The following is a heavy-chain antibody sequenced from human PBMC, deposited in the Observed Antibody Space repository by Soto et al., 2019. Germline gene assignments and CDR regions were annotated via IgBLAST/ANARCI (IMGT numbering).Heavy chain of an antibody. V-gene: IGHV3-30*18. J-gene: IGHJ1*01. CDR3: ANGDSSGFEYFQS. Sequence: QVQLVESGGGVVQPGMTLRLSCTASGFTFSSHGMHWVRQAPGKGLGWVAVVSFDGTNKNYADSRRGRFTISRDKSKNTLFLQMSSLRAEDTAVYYCANGDSSGFEYFQSWGQGTLVTVSS. CDR2: VSFDGTNK. CDR1: GFTFSSHG. D-gene: IGHD3-22*01.